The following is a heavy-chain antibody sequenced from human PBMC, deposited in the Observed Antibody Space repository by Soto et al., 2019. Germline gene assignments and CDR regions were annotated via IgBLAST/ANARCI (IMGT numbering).Heavy chain of an antibody. D-gene: IGHD6-13*01. CDR3: AREVGQQLVSNWFDP. CDR1: GDSVSSKSAA. Sequence: PSETLSLTCAIFGDSVSSKSAAWTWIRQSPSRGLEFLGRTYYRSKWYNDYAISVKSRITIDPDTSDNQFSLQLNSVTPEDTAKYSSAREVGQQLVSNWFDPWGKGPLVTVSS. J-gene: IGHJ5*02. CDR2: TYYRSKWYN. V-gene: IGHV6-1*01.